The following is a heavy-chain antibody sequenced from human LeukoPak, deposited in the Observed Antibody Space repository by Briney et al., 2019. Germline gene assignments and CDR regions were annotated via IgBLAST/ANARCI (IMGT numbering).Heavy chain of an antibody. CDR2: IYTSGST. D-gene: IGHD3-3*01. J-gene: IGHJ4*02. CDR1: GGSISSSSYY. CDR3: ARGVTDDFWSGYSDYFDY. V-gene: IGHV4-61*02. Sequence: SETLSLTCTVSGGSISSSSYYWSWIRQPAGKGLEWIGRIYTSGSTNYNPSLKSRVTMSVDTSKNQFSLKLSSVTAADAAVYYCARGVTDDFWSGYSDYFDYWGQGTLVTVSS.